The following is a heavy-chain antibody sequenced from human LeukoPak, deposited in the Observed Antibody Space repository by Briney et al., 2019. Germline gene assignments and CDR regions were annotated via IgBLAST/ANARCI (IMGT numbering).Heavy chain of an antibody. CDR1: GFTFSSYA. V-gene: IGHV3-23*01. CDR2: ISGSGGST. CDR3: AKASFTYSSGWYYFDY. Sequence: PGGSLRLSCAASGFTFSSYAMSWVRQAPGKGLEWVSAISGSGGSTYYADSVKGRFTISRDNSKNTLYLQMNSLRAEDTAVYYCAKASFTYSSGWYYFDYWGQGTLVTVSS. D-gene: IGHD6-19*01. J-gene: IGHJ4*02.